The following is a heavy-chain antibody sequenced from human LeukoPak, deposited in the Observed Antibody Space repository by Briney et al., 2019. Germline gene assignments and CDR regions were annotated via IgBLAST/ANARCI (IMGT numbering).Heavy chain of an antibody. J-gene: IGHJ6*02. CDR3: ARVTVVMNYGMDV. CDR2: IYYSGST. D-gene: IGHD4-23*01. Sequence: SETLSLTCTVSGGSISSGDYYWSWIRQPPGKGLEWIGYIYYSGSTYYNPSLKSRVTISVETSKNQFSLKLSSVTAADTAVYYCARVTVVMNYGMDVWGQGTTVTVSS. CDR1: GGSISSGDYY. V-gene: IGHV4-30-4*01.